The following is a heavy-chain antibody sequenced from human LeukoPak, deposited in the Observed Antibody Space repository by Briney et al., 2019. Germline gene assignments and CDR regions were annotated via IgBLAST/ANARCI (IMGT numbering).Heavy chain of an antibody. V-gene: IGHV1-18*01. Sequence: ASVKVSCKASGYTFTSYVISGVRQARGQGLEGMGWMSAYNGNTNYAQKLQGRVTMTTDTSTSTAYMEVSSLRSDDTAVDYCARAKLLLHPHAADYWGQGTLVTVSS. D-gene: IGHD2-21*02. CDR2: MSAYNGNT. CDR1: GYTFTSYV. CDR3: ARAKLLLHPHAADY. J-gene: IGHJ4*02.